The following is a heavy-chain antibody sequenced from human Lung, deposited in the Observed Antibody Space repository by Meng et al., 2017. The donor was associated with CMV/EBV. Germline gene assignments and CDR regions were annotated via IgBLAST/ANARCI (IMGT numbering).Heavy chain of an antibody. CDR1: GFTVSSNY. CDR3: ARDNSIIADYGMDV. J-gene: IGHJ6*02. CDR2: IYSGGST. Sequence: SCAASGFTVSSNYMSWVRQAPGKGLEWVSVIYSGGSTYYADSVKGRFTISRDNSKNTLYLQMNSLRAEDTAVYYCARDNSIIADYGMDVWGQGTXVTV. V-gene: IGHV3-53*01. D-gene: IGHD2-21*01.